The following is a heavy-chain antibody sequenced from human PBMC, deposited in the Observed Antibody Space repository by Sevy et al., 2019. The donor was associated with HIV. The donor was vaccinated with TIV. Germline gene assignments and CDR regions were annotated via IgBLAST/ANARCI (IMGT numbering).Heavy chain of an antibody. V-gene: IGHV3-9*01. CDR2: ISWNSGSI. CDR1: GFTFDDYA. Sequence: GGSLRLSCAASGFTFDDYAMHWVRQAPGKGLEWVSGISWNSGSIGYADSVKGRFTISRDNAKNSLYLQMNSLGAEDTALYYCAKDTTSSLAAAGGFDYWGQGTLVTVSS. J-gene: IGHJ4*02. CDR3: AKDTTSSLAAAGGFDY. D-gene: IGHD6-13*01.